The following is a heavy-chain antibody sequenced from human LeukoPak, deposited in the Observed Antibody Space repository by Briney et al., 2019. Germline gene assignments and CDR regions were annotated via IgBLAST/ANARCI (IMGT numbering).Heavy chain of an antibody. V-gene: IGHV1-69*04. D-gene: IGHD2-2*01. J-gene: IGHJ3*02. CDR1: GGTFSSYA. Sequence: SVKVSCKASGGTFSSYAISWVRQAPGQGLEWMGRIIPILGIANYAQKFQGRVTITADKSTSTAYMELSSLRSEDTAVYYCARVRGGIVVVPSAFDIWGQGTMVTVSS. CDR3: ARVRGGIVVVPSAFDI. CDR2: IIPILGIA.